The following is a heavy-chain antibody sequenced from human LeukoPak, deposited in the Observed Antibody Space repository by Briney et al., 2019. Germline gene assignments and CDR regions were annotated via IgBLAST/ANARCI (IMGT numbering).Heavy chain of an antibody. D-gene: IGHD3-16*01. V-gene: IGHV4-39*07. J-gene: IGHJ5*02. CDR2: IYYSGST. Sequence: SETLSLTCTVSGGSISSSSYYWGWIRQPPGKGLEWIGSIYYSGSTNYNPSLKSRVTISVDTSKNQFSLNLTSVTAADTAVYYCARFTPQGYGWGGYNRFDPWGQGTLVTVSS. CDR1: GGSISSSSYY. CDR3: ARFTPQGYGWGGYNRFDP.